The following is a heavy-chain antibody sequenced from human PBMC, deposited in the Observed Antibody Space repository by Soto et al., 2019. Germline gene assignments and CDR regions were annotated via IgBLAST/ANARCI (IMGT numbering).Heavy chain of an antibody. Sequence: GASVKVSCKASGYTFTGYYMHWVRQAPGQGLEWMGWINPNSVGKNYDHMFQCWFTMPRDTSISTAYIELSRLRSDDTAVYYFARVTLDYGSGSYYPLPHVMDVWGQGTTVTVSS. CDR2: INPNSVGK. CDR1: GYTFTGYY. CDR3: ARVTLDYGSGSYYPLPHVMDV. J-gene: IGHJ6*02. D-gene: IGHD3-10*01. V-gene: IGHV1-2*04.